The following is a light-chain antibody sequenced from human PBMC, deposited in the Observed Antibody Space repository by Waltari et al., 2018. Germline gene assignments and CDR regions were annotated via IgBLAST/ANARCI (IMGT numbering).Light chain of an antibody. CDR1: SSDVGNYKR. V-gene: IGLV2-23*02. J-gene: IGLJ2*01. Sequence: QSALTQPASVSGSPGQSITISCTGTSSDVGNYKRVSWYQQHPGKAPKSMIYTVSKRPSGVSGLFSGSNSGDIASLTISGLQPEYEAEYFCSSYAGSSKGVFGGGTKVTVL. CDR2: TVS. CDR3: SSYAGSSKGV.